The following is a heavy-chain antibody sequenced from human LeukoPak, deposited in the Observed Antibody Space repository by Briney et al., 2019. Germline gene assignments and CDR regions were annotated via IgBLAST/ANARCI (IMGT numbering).Heavy chain of an antibody. CDR1: GFIFNNHW. CDR2: ISGDGTST. V-gene: IGHV3-74*01. Sequence: PGGSLRLSCEASGFIFNNHWMHWVRQAPGKGLMWVSRISGDGTSTSYADSVKGRFTISRDNAKNTLYLQMNSLRAEDTAVYYCARDGVYYYDSSGGPRAFDIWGQGTMVTVSS. D-gene: IGHD3-22*01. CDR3: ARDGVYYYDSSGGPRAFDI. J-gene: IGHJ3*02.